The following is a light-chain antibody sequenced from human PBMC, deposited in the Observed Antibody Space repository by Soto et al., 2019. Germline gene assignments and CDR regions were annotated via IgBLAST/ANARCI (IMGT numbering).Light chain of an antibody. Sequence: DIQMTQSPSTLSASVGDRVTITCRASQSISSWLAWYQQKPGKAPKLLIYKASSLEGGVPSRFSGSGSGTLFTLSLSRVEPAAFSTYYRKRYHSSFGQGTKLEIK. CDR2: KAS. J-gene: IGKJ2*01. CDR1: QSISSW. CDR3: KRYHSS. V-gene: IGKV1-5*03.